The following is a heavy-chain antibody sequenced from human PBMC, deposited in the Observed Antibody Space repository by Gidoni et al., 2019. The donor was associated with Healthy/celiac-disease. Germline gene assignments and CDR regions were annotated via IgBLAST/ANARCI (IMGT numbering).Heavy chain of an antibody. CDR3: ARPGYRKVPAEYFQH. J-gene: IGHJ1*01. V-gene: IGHV1-69*01. CDR1: GGTFSSYA. D-gene: IGHD1-1*01. Sequence: QVQLVQSGAAVKKPGSSVQVSCKASGGTFSSYAISWVRQATGQGLEWMGGSIPIVGTANYAQKYQSRVTITADESTSTAYMELSSLRSEDTAVYYWARPGYRKVPAEYFQHWGQGTLVTVSS. CDR2: SIPIVGTA.